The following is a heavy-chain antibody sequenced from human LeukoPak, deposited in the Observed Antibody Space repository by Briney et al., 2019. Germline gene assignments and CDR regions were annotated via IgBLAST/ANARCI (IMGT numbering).Heavy chain of an antibody. J-gene: IGHJ5*02. Sequence: GSLRLSCAASGFTFSSYSMNWVRQAPGKGLEWVSSISSSSSYIYYADSVKGRFTISRDNARNSLYLQMNSLRAEDTAVYYCARDAYGSGSYHWFDPWGQGTLVTVSS. V-gene: IGHV3-21*01. CDR3: ARDAYGSGSYHWFDP. CDR1: GFTFSSYS. D-gene: IGHD3-10*01. CDR2: ISSSSSYI.